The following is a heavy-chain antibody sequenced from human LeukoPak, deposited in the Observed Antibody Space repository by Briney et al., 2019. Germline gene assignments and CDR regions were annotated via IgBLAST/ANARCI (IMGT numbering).Heavy chain of an antibody. CDR2: VNTNTGNP. D-gene: IGHD3-22*01. Sequence: GASVKVSCKASGYTFTSYAMNWVRQAPGQGLEWMGWVNTNTGNPTYAQGFTGRFVFSLDTSVSTAYLQISSLKAEDTAVYYCARVSYDSSGYYYVLGLSSYYYYMDVWGKGTTVTVSS. V-gene: IGHV7-4-1*02. CDR1: GYTFTSYA. J-gene: IGHJ6*03. CDR3: ARVSYDSSGYYYVLGLSSYYYYMDV.